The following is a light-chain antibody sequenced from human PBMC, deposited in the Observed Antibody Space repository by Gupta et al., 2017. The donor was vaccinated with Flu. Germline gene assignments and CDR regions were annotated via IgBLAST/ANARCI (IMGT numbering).Light chain of an antibody. V-gene: IGKV1-39*01. Sequence: PSFLSASVGERVTITCRASHNIAVYLNWYQHKPGKAPQLLMYTAAILQSGVPSRFSGSGSGTDFTLTISRLQPEDFGTYYCQQSDCTLWTFGQGTKVEI. CDR3: QQSDCTLWT. CDR1: HNIAVY. CDR2: TAA. J-gene: IGKJ1*01.